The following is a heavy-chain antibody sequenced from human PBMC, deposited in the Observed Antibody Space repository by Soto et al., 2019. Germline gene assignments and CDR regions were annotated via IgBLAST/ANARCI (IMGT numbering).Heavy chain of an antibody. CDR3: ARRGLVRYYYYGMDV. CDR1: EFNFTSYW. Sequence: GESLKISCKGSEFNFTSYWIGWVRQIPGKGLEWMGIIYPGDSDTRYSPSFQGQVTISADKSISTAYLQWSSLKASDTAMYYCARRGLVRYYYYGMDVWGQGTTVTVSS. J-gene: IGHJ6*02. V-gene: IGHV5-51*01. D-gene: IGHD6-6*01. CDR2: IYPGDSDT.